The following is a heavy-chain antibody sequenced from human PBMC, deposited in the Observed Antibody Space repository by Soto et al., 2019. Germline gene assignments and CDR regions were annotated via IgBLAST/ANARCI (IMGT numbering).Heavy chain of an antibody. CDR1: GYTFTSYG. V-gene: IGHV1-18*01. CDR3: ARDLQGYDFWSGYYSYYYYGMDV. D-gene: IGHD3-3*01. J-gene: IGHJ6*02. CDR2: ISAYNGNT. Sequence: QVQLVQSGAEVKTPGASVKVSCKASGYTFTSYGISWVRQAPGQGLEWMGWISAYNGNTNYAQKLQGRVTMTTDTSTSTAYMELRSLRSDDTAVYYCARDLQGYDFWSGYYSYYYYGMDVWGQGTTVTVSS.